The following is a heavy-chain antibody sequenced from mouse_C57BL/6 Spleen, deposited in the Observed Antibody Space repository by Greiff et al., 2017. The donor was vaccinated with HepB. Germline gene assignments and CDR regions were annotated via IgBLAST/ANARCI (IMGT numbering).Heavy chain of an antibody. CDR1: GYAFTNYL. Sequence: QVQLQQSGAELVRPGTSVKVSCKASGYAFTNYLIEWVKQRPGQGLGWIGGINPGSGGTNYNEKFKGKATLTADKSSSTAYMQLSSLTSEDSAVYFCARGASYAMDYWGQGTSVTVSS. CDR3: ARGASYAMDY. CDR2: INPGSGGT. D-gene: IGHD3-1*01. J-gene: IGHJ4*01. V-gene: IGHV1-54*01.